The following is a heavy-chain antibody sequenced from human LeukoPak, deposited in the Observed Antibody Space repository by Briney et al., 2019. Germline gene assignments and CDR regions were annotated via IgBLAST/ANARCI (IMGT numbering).Heavy chain of an antibody. J-gene: IGHJ6*02. D-gene: IGHD3-10*01. V-gene: IGHV3-23*01. CDR3: VTYASGSYYEGAF. CDR2: VRGSGVRV. Sequence: PGGSLRLSCAASGFSFSTYAMTWVRQAPGKGLEWVSEVRGSGVRVFYAESVKGRFTISRDNSKDMLYLQMNSLRDEDTAIYYCVTYASGSYYEGAFWGQGTTVTVSS. CDR1: GFSFSTYA.